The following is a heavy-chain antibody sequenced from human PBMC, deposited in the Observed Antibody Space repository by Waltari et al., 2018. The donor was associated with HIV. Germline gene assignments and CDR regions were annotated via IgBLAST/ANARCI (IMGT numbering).Heavy chain of an antibody. CDR2: ISFDGKKE. CDR1: GFALGGFD. J-gene: IGHJ4*02. V-gene: IGHV3-30*18. Sequence: QVQLAESGGGVVQPGRSLKLSCAASGFALGGFDIHWVRQAPGKGLEWVALISFDGKKEYYSDSVKGRFTISRDNSGSRLFLQMNNLRPEDTGVYFCAKDLSYGTDWPYFDKRGQGTLVTVSS. CDR3: AKDLSYGTDWPYFDK. D-gene: IGHD2-8*02.